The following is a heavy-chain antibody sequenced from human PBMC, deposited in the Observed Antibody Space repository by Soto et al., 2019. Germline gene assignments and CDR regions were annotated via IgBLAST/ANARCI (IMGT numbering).Heavy chain of an antibody. J-gene: IGHJ6*02. CDR2: INPSGGST. Sequence: ASVKVSCKASGYTFTSYYMHWVRQAPGRGLEWMGIINPSGGSTSYAQKFQGRVTMTRDTSTSTVYMELSSLRSEDTAVYYCASVLRFLEWSSYYYYGMDVWGQGTTVTVSS. CDR1: GYTFTSYY. V-gene: IGHV1-46*01. D-gene: IGHD3-3*01. CDR3: ASVLRFLEWSSYYYYGMDV.